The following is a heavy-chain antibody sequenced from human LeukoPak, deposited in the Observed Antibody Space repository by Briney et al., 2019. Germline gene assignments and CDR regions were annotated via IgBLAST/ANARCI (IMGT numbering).Heavy chain of an antibody. Sequence: ASVKVSCKASGYTFTGYYMHWVRQAPGQGLEWMGWINPNSGGTNYAQKLQGRVTMTTDTSTSTAYMELRSLRSDDTAVYYCARVVKGRLGYYYYYMDVWGKGTTVTISS. D-gene: IGHD7-27*01. CDR2: INPNSGGT. V-gene: IGHV1-2*02. J-gene: IGHJ6*03. CDR3: ARVVKGRLGYYYYYMDV. CDR1: GYTFTGYY.